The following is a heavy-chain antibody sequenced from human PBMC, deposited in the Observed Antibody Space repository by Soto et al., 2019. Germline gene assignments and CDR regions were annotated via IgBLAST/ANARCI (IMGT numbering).Heavy chain of an antibody. V-gene: IGHV4-59*11. Sequence: SETLSLTCTVSGGSISGHYWSWIRQPPGKTLEWIGHVHYGGNTNYNPSLRSRLTISADTSKNQFSLKLTSVTTADTAIYYCTRVLSPGYSDYWGQGTLVTVSS. J-gene: IGHJ4*02. CDR2: VHYGGNT. CDR3: TRVLSPGYSDY. CDR1: GGSISGHY.